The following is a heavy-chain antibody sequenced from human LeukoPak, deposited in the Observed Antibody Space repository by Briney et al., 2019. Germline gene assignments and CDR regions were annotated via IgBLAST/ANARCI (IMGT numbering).Heavy chain of an antibody. Sequence: GGSLRLSCAASGFALSEHWMIWVRQATGKGLEWVAYIKNDEGKKHYVASVEGRFTISRDKPKNAPSRQRNSLSAEGTAVYYRAISTYLSSPSWGQGTLVTVSS. CDR1: GFALSEHW. CDR2: IKNDEGKK. CDR3: AISTYLSSPS. V-gene: IGHV3-7*01. D-gene: IGHD6-6*01. J-gene: IGHJ5*02.